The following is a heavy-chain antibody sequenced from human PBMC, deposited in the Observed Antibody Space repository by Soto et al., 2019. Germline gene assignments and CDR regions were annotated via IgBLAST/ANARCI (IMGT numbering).Heavy chain of an antibody. D-gene: IGHD2-2*01. J-gene: IGHJ4*02. CDR1: GFTFNNYS. CDR3: ARRYCSSTNCYAFDD. CDR2: ISKSGTYM. Sequence: EVQLVESGGGLVKPGGSLRLSCAASGFTFNNYSMNWVRQAPGKGLEGVSSISKSGTYMYYGDSMKGRFTISRDNAKNSLFLQMNSLRAEDTAVYYCARRYCSSTNCYAFDDWGQGTLVTVSS. V-gene: IGHV3-21*01.